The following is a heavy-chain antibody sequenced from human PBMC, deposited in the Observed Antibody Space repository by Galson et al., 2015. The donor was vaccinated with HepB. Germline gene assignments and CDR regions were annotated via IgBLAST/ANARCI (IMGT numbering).Heavy chain of an antibody. CDR3: AKRYCSSTSCSSIWLQH. Sequence: SVKVSCKASGGTFSSYAISWVRQAPGQGLEWMGGIIPIFGTANYAQKFQGRVTITADESTSTAYMELSSLRSEDTAVYYCAKRYCSSTSCSSIWLQHWGQGTLVTVSS. D-gene: IGHD2-2*01. J-gene: IGHJ1*01. CDR2: IIPIFGTA. CDR1: GGTFSSYA. V-gene: IGHV1-69*13.